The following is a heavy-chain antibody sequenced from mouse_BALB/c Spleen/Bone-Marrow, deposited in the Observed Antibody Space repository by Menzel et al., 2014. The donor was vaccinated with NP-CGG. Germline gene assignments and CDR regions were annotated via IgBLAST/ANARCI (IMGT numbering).Heavy chain of an antibody. D-gene: IGHD2-14*01. CDR2: IDTSDSYT. J-gene: IGHJ3*01. CDR1: GHTFTDYW. CDR3: ARSDYRYDPFAY. V-gene: IGHV1-69*01. Sequence: VQLQESGAELVMPGASVKMSCKASGHTFTDYWMHWVKQRPGQGLEWIGAIDTSDSYTSYNQKFKGKATLTVDESSSTAYMQLSSLTSEDSAVYYCARSDYRYDPFAYWGQATLVTVSA.